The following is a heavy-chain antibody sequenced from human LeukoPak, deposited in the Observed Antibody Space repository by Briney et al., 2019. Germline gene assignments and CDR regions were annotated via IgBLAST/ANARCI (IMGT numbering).Heavy chain of an antibody. CDR3: ARERVTTTSFDS. Sequence: GGSLRLSCAASGFTFTNYWMNWLRQAPGKGLEWVANIKQDGGAKNYVDSVKGRFTISRDNAKNSLYLQMNNLRVEDTAVYYCARERVTTTSFDSWGQGVLVTVSS. D-gene: IGHD2/OR15-2a*01. J-gene: IGHJ4*02. V-gene: IGHV3-7*01. CDR2: IKQDGGAK. CDR1: GFTFTNYW.